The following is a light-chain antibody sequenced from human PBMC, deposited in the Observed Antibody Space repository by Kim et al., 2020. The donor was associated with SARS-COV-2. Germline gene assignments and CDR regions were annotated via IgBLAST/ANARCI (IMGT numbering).Light chain of an antibody. J-gene: IGLJ1*01. Sequence: SSELTQDPAVSVALGQTVRITCQGDSLRSYYASWYQQKPGQAPVLVIYGKNNRPSGIPDRFSGSDSGNTASLTITGAQAEDEADYYCNSRDTSGNHPFGTGTQLTVL. CDR2: GKN. CDR1: SLRSYY. V-gene: IGLV3-19*01. CDR3: NSRDTSGNHP.